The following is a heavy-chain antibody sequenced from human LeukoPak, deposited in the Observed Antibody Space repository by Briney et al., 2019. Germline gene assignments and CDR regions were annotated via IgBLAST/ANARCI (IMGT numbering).Heavy chain of an antibody. CDR1: GGTFSIYA. D-gene: IGHD7-27*01. Sequence: GASVKVSCTASGGTFSIYAISWVRQAPGQGLEWMGGIIPIFGTANYAQKFQGRVTMTSDSSISTAYMELSSLRSEDTAIYYCVRTPPNWGFDYWGQGTLVTVSS. V-gene: IGHV1-69*05. CDR2: IIPIFGTA. J-gene: IGHJ4*02. CDR3: VRTPPNWGFDY.